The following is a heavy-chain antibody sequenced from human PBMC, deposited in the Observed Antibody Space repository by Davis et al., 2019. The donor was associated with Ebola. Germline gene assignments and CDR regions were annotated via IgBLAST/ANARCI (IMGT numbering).Heavy chain of an antibody. Sequence: PGGSLRLSCAASGFTFSSYWMSWVRQAPGKGLEWVANIKQDGSEKYYVDSVKGRFTISRDNAKNSLYLQMNSLRAEDTAVYYCARDRDYYDSSGYHPRGWSDSWGQGTLVTVSS. D-gene: IGHD3-22*01. CDR1: GFTFSSYW. CDR2: IKQDGSEK. J-gene: IGHJ5*01. CDR3: ARDRDYYDSSGYHPRGWSDS. V-gene: IGHV3-7*01.